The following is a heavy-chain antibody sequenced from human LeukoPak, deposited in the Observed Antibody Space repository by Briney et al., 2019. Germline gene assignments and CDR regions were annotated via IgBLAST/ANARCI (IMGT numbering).Heavy chain of an antibody. CDR1: GFTFSSYW. V-gene: IGHV3-7*01. CDR2: IKQDGSEK. J-gene: IGHJ4*02. CDR3: ARGRGYYYGSENEYYFDY. Sequence: GGSLRLSCAASGFTFSSYWMSWVRQAPGKGLEWVANIKQDGSEKYYVDSVKGRFTISRDNAKNSLYLQMNSLRAEDTAVYYCARGRGYYYGSENEYYFDYWGQGTLVTVSS. D-gene: IGHD3-10*01.